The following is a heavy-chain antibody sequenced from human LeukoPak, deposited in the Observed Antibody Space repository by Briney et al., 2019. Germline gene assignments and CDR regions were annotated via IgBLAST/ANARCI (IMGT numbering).Heavy chain of an antibody. CDR1: GFTFRSYG. J-gene: IGHJ4*02. CDR3: AKDRGYCSSTSCHMGYYFDY. D-gene: IGHD2-2*02. V-gene: IGHV3-30*02. Sequence: PGGSLRLSCAASGFTFRSYGMHWVRQAPGKGLEWVAFIRYDGSNKYYADSVKGRFTISRDNSKNTLYLQMNSLRAEDTAVYYCAKDRGYCSSTSCHMGYYFDYWGQGTLVTVSS. CDR2: IRYDGSNK.